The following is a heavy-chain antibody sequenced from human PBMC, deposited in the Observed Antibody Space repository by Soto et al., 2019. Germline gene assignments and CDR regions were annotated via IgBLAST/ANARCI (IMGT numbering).Heavy chain of an antibody. Sequence: GGSLRRSCAASGFTFSSYIMNWVRQAPGKGLEWVSSISSSSSYIYYADSVKGRFTISRDNAKNSLYLQMNSLRAEDTAVYYCARDLVWGGTTWYYYYGMDVWGQGTTVTVSS. V-gene: IGHV3-21*01. D-gene: IGHD1-7*01. CDR3: ARDLVWGGTTWYYYYGMDV. J-gene: IGHJ6*02. CDR1: GFTFSSYI. CDR2: ISSSSSYI.